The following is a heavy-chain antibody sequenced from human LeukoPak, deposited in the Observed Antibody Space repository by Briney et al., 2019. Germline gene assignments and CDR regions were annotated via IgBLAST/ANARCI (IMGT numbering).Heavy chain of an antibody. Sequence: KSSETLSLTCAVYGGSFRNYYWSWIRQPPGKGLEWTGEINHSGSTKYNPSLKSRVTISVDRSKNQFSLKLSSVTAADTAVYYCARGPDFYDSSGYYPIWGQGTLVTVSS. D-gene: IGHD3-22*01. J-gene: IGHJ4*02. CDR2: INHSGST. V-gene: IGHV4-34*01. CDR1: GGSFRNYY. CDR3: ARGPDFYDSSGYYPI.